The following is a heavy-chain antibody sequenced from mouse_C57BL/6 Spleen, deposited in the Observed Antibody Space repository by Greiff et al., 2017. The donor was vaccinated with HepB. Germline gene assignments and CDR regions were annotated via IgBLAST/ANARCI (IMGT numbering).Heavy chain of an antibody. J-gene: IGHJ2*01. CDR2: IRNKANGYTT. V-gene: IGHV7-3*01. D-gene: IGHD4-1*01. Sequence: DVMLVESGGGLVQPGGSLSLSCAASGFTFTDYYMSWVRQPPGKALEWLGFIRNKANGYTTEYSASVKGRFTISRDNSQSFLYLQMNALRAEDSATYYCARCLGGGYFDYWGQGTTLTVSS. CDR1: GFTFTDYY. CDR3: ARCLGGGYFDY.